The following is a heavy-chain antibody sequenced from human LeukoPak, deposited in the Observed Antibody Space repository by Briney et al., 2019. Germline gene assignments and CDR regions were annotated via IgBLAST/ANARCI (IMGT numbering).Heavy chain of an antibody. V-gene: IGHV4-34*01. Sequence: SETLSLTCAIYDGSFSGFYWSWIRQPPGKGLEWIGSIYSSGSTYYNPSLKSRITISVDTSKNQFSLKLSSVTAADTAVYYCARVVRIVVVTAISYYFDYWGQGTLVTVSS. D-gene: IGHD2-21*02. CDR1: DGSFSGFY. J-gene: IGHJ4*02. CDR3: ARVVRIVVVTAISYYFDY. CDR2: IYSSGST.